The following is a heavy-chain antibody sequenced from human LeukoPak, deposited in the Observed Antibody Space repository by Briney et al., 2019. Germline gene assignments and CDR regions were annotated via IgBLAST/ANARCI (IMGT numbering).Heavy chain of an antibody. Sequence: PGGYLRLSRTASGFTFRNNWMSWVRHAPGKGLECVAYIKEDGSDKNYVDSVKGRFTISRDNAKSSLYLKMNSLRVEDTAVYYCVRGARSNSFWGQGTQVTVSS. CDR2: IKEDGSDK. CDR3: VRGARSNSF. D-gene: IGHD6-6*01. V-gene: IGHV3-7*01. J-gene: IGHJ4*02. CDR1: GFTFRNNW.